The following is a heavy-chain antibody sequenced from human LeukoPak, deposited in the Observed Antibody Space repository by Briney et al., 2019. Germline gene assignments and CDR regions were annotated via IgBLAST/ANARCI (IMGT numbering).Heavy chain of an antibody. J-gene: IGHJ4*02. D-gene: IGHD3-22*01. Sequence: PGGSLRLSCAASGFSFSSYSMNWVRQAPGKGLEWVSGINWNGGSTGYADSVKGRFTNSRDNAKNSLYLQMNSLRAEDTAVYYCARKYYYDSSGYRVFDYWGQGTLVTVSS. V-gene: IGHV3-20*04. CDR2: INWNGGST. CDR1: GFSFSSYS. CDR3: ARKYYYDSSGYRVFDY.